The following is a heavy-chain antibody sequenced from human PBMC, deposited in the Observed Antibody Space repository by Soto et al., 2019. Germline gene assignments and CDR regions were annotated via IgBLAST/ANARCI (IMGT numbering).Heavy chain of an antibody. J-gene: IGHJ4*02. V-gene: IGHV3-30*18. CDR3: AKGGYSSSWYLPLVGAVAGASFDY. D-gene: IGHD6-13*01. CDR2: ISYDGSNK. Sequence: QVQLVESGGGVVQPGRSLRLSCAASGFTFSSYGMHWVRQAPGKGLEWVAVISYDGSNKNYADSVKGRFTISRDNSKNTLYLQMNSLRAEDTAVYYCAKGGYSSSWYLPLVGAVAGASFDYWGQGTLVTVSS. CDR1: GFTFSSYG.